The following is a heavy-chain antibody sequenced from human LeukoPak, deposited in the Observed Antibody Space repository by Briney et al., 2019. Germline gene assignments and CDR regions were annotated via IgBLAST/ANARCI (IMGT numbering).Heavy chain of an antibody. CDR3: AREEWYYFDY. J-gene: IGHJ4*02. Sequence: GGSLRLSCAVSGFNLNNYAMHWVRQAPGKGLEWVAVISYDGSNKYYEDSVKGRFTISRDNSKNTLYLQMNSLRAEDMAVYYCAREEWYYFDYWGQGTLVTVSS. D-gene: IGHD3-3*01. CDR2: ISYDGSNK. V-gene: IGHV3-30-3*01. CDR1: GFNLNNYA.